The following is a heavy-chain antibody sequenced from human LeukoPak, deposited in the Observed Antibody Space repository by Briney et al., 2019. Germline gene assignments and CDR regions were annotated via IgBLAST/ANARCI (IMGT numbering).Heavy chain of an antibody. CDR3: ARDPQRGAPDYFDS. CDR1: GFTFSSYW. Sequence: GGSLRLSCAASGFTFSSYWMHWVRQAPGKGLVWVSRINSDGSSTSYADSVKGRFTISRDIAKNMLYLEMNSLRTEDTAVYYCARDPQRGAPDYFDSWGQGTLVTVSS. CDR2: INSDGSST. D-gene: IGHD6-25*01. J-gene: IGHJ4*02. V-gene: IGHV3-74*01.